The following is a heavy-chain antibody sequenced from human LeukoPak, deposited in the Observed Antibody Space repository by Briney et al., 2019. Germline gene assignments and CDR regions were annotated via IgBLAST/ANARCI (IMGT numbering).Heavy chain of an antibody. CDR3: ARYSNGFDY. Sequence: GGTLRLSCAASGFAFSNYGMSWVRQSPGKGLEWVSYIGSGGGTISYADSVKGRFTISRDNAENSLYLQMNGLRDEDTAVYYCARYSNGFDYWGQGTLVDVSS. J-gene: IGHJ4*02. CDR2: IGSGGGTI. V-gene: IGHV3-48*02. D-gene: IGHD1-1*01. CDR1: GFAFSNYG.